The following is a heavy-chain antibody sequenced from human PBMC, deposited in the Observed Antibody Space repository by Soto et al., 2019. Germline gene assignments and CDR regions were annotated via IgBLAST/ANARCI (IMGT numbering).Heavy chain of an antibody. V-gene: IGHV1-2*02. CDR2: INPNSGVT. D-gene: IGHD1-1*01. CDR1: GYTFTAYY. J-gene: IGHJ3*02. Sequence: QVQLVQSGAEVKKPGASVKISCKASGYTFTAYYMHWVRQAPGQGLEWMGWINPNSGVTNFAQKLHGSVTMTRATSIRADYMELSRLTADDTAVYYCRAAGGWKDGYGRSHVVDIWGQGTMVTVSS. CDR3: RAAGGWKDGYGRSHVVDI.